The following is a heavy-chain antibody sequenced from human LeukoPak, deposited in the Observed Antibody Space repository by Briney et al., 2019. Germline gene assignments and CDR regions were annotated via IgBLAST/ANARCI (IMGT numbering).Heavy chain of an antibody. CDR1: GGTFSSYA. D-gene: IGHD3-10*01. V-gene: IGHV1-69*04. Sequence: GASVKVSCKASGGTFSSYAISWVRQAPGQGLEWMGRITPILGIANYAQKFQGRVTITADKSTSTAYMELSSLRSEDTAVYYCARDATYYYGSGSYPSWFDPWGQGTLVTVSS. CDR2: ITPILGIA. CDR3: ARDATYYYGSGSYPSWFDP. J-gene: IGHJ5*02.